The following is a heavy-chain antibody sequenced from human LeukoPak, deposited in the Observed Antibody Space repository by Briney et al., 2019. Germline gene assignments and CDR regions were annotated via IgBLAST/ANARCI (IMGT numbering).Heavy chain of an antibody. J-gene: IGHJ4*02. V-gene: IGHV4-59*01. CDR3: ARAYYYGSGSYYKGGFDY. D-gene: IGHD3-10*01. CDR2: IYYSGST. CDR1: GGSISSYY. Sequence: SETLSLTCTVSGGSISSYYWSWIRQPPGKGLEWIGYIYYSGSTNYNPSLKSRVTISVDTSKNQFSLKLSSVTAADTAVYYCARAYYYGSGSYYKGGFDYWGQGTLVTVSS.